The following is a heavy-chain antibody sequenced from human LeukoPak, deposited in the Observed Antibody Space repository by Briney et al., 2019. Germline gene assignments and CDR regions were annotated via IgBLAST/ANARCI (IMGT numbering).Heavy chain of an antibody. CDR1: GGSISSYY. Sequence: PSETLSLTCTVSGGSISSYYWNWIRQPPGKGLEWIGYIFYSGSTAYNPSLKSRVTILVDTSNSQFSLKLSSVTAADTAVYYCTRDTGCGSVNLWGQGTLVTVSS. J-gene: IGHJ4*02. CDR3: TRDTGCGSVNL. CDR2: IFYSGST. V-gene: IGHV4-59*01. D-gene: IGHD3-10*01.